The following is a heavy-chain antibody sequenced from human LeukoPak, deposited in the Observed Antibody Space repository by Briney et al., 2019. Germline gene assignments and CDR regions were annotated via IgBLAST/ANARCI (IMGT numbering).Heavy chain of an antibody. CDR2: ISGSGGST. CDR1: GFTFSSYA. V-gene: IGHV3-23*01. CDR3: AKVDTMIVVYDAFDI. J-gene: IGHJ3*02. Sequence: GGSLRLSCAASGFTFSSYAMSWVRQAPGKGLEWVSAISGSGGSTYYADSVKGRFTISRDNSKNTLCLQMNSLRAEDTAVYYCAKVDTMIVVYDAFDIWGQGTMVTVPS. D-gene: IGHD3-22*01.